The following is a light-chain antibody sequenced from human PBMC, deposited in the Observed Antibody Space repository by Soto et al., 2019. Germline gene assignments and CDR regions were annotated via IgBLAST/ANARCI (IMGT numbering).Light chain of an antibody. CDR2: DAS. CDR3: QQSYSTPRT. CDR1: QSISSW. Sequence: DIQMTQSPSTLSASVGDRVTITCRASQSISSWLAWYQQKPGKAPKLLIYDASSLESGVPSRFSGSRSGTDFTLTISSLQPEDFATYYCQQSYSTPRTFGQGTKVDIK. J-gene: IGKJ1*01. V-gene: IGKV1-5*01.